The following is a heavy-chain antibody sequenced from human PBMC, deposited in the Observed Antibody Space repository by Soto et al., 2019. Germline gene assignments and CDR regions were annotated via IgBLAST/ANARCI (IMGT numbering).Heavy chain of an antibody. CDR1: GFTFSGSA. D-gene: IGHD6-6*01. Sequence: PGGTLRLSCAASGFTFSGSAMHWVRQASGKGLERVGRIRSKANSYATEYAASVKGRFTISRDDSKNPAYLQMNSLKTEDTAVYYCTRQGAIAARPPGFDYWGQGTLVTVSS. CDR2: IRSKANSYAT. J-gene: IGHJ4*02. CDR3: TRQGAIAARPPGFDY. V-gene: IGHV3-73*01.